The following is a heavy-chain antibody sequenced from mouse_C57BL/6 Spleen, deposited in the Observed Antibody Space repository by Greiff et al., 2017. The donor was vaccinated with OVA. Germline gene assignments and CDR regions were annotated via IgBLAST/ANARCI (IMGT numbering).Heavy chain of an antibody. CDR1: GFTFSDYG. CDR3: ARDSSGYGAY. CDR2: ISRGSSTI. D-gene: IGHD3-2*02. Sequence: EVKLMESGGGLVKPGGSLKLSCAASGFTFSDYGMHWVRQAPEKGLEWVAYISRGSSTIYYADKVKGRFTISRDNAKNTLFLQLTSLRSEDTAMYYCARDSSGYGAYWGQGTLVTVSA. V-gene: IGHV5-17*01. J-gene: IGHJ3*01.